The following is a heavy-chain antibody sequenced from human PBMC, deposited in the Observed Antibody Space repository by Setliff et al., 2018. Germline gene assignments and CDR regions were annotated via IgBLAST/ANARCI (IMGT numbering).Heavy chain of an antibody. CDR1: GYTFTTYA. CDR2: INTNTGNP. D-gene: IGHD3-10*01. Sequence: ASVKVSCKASGYTFTTYAMGWMRQAPGQRLEWMGWINTNTGNPSYAQGFTGRFVFSLGTSVSTAYLQISSLKPEDTAVYYCARASRFGTVKWRGDYYMDVWGKGTTVTVS. CDR3: ARASRFGTVKWRGDYYMDV. J-gene: IGHJ6*03. V-gene: IGHV7-4-1*02.